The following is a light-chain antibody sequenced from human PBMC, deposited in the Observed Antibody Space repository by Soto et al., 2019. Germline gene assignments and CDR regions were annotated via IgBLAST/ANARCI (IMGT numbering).Light chain of an antibody. V-gene: IGKV3-20*01. CDR2: AAS. Sequence: EIVLTQSPGTLSLSPGERATLSCRASQTVGSSHLAWYQQKPGQAPMVLIFAASSRATGIPDRFSGSGSGTDFTLTISSLEPEDFAVYYCQQYGTSPITFGQGTRLEIK. CDR3: QQYGTSPIT. CDR1: QTVGSSH. J-gene: IGKJ5*01.